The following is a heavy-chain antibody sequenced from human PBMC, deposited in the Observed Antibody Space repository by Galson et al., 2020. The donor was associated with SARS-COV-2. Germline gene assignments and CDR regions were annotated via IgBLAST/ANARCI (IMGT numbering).Heavy chain of an antibody. CDR3: ATGGTVITLGDS. Sequence: GGSLRLSCAASGFPFNIYAIHWVRQAPGKGLEWVAVISYDETNKSYEDSVKGRFTISRDNSKNTLYLHMNSLRPEDTAVYYCATGGTVITLGDSWGQGTLVTVSS. CDR1: GFPFNIYA. CDR2: ISYDETNK. V-gene: IGHV3-30*04. J-gene: IGHJ4*02. D-gene: IGHD3-16*01.